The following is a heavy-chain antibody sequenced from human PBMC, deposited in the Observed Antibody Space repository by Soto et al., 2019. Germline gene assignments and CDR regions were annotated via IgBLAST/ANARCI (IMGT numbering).Heavy chain of an antibody. CDR2: SSNSGTFS. V-gene: IGHV3-11*06. CDR3: ARSGDNDNRLDY. CDR1: GFTFSDYY. J-gene: IGHJ4*02. Sequence: QVQLVESGGGLVKPGGSLRLSCAGSGFTFSDYYISWIRQAPGKGLEWISYSSNSGTFSRYADSVKGRFSISRDNTKNLLYLQMNSLRAEDTAVYYCARSGDNDNRLDYWGQGPQVTVSS. D-gene: IGHD1-1*01.